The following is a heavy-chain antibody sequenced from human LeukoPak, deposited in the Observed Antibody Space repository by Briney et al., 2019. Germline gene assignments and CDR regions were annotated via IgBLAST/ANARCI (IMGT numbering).Heavy chain of an antibody. D-gene: IGHD2-8*01. CDR3: ARGRYVILMLSHTSNWFDP. CDR1: GYTFTSYD. V-gene: IGHV1-8*01. CDR2: MNPNSGNT. Sequence: ASVKVSCKASGYTFTSYDINWVRQATGQGLGWMGWMNPNSGNTGYAQKFQGRVTMTRNTSISTAYMELSSLRSEDTAVYYCARGRYVILMLSHTSNWFDPWGQGTLVTVSS. J-gene: IGHJ5*02.